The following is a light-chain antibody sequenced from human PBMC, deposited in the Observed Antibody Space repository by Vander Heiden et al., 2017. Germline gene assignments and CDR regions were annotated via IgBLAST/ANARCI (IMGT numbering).Light chain of an antibody. J-gene: IGLJ2*01. CDR2: GTS. CDR1: NGAVTSGYY. CDR3: LLYYGGAYGV. Sequence: QTAVTQEPSLTVSPGGTVTLTCASSNGAVTSGYYPNWFQQKPAQAPRALIYGTSNKHSWTPARFSGSLLGGKAALTLSGVQPEDEAEYYCLLYYGGAYGVFGGGTKLTVL. V-gene: IGLV7-43*01.